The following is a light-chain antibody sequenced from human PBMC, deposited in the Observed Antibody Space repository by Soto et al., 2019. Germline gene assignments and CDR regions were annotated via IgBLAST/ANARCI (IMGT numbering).Light chain of an antibody. Sequence: QSVLTQPPSASATPGQRVTISCSGSSSNIGSNTVNWYQQLPGTAPKLLIYSNNQRPSGVPDRFSGSKSGTSASLAISGPQSEDEADYYCAAWDYSLNGPVWVFGGGTKLTVL. CDR2: SNN. CDR1: SSNIGSNT. J-gene: IGLJ3*02. CDR3: AAWDYSLNGPVWV. V-gene: IGLV1-44*01.